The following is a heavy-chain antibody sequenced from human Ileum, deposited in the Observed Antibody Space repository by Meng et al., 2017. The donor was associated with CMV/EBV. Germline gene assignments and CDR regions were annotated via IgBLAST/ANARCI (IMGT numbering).Heavy chain of an antibody. Sequence: GESLKTSCAASGFTFSSYAMSWVRQAPGKGLEWVSGIASDGTTFYSDSVSGRFTISRDKSKNTLYVQMDSLRAEDTAVYYCAREWGQSSGYDYWGQGTLVTVSS. CDR3: AREWGQSSGYDY. D-gene: IGHD3-22*01. CDR2: IASDGTT. CDR1: GFTFSSYA. J-gene: IGHJ4*02. V-gene: IGHV3-23*01.